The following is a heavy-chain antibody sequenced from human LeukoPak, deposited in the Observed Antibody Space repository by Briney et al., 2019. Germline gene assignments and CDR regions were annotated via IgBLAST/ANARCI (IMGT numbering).Heavy chain of an antibody. V-gene: IGHV1-69*13. CDR3: AREPSTYSDYAHFED. J-gene: IGHJ4*02. Sequence: GASVKVSCKASGGSFSIYTFNWVRQAPGQGLEWMGRTTPMFRTTKYAQNFQGRVTITADESTRIAYMELTSLKSEDTATYYCAREPSTYSDYAHFEDWGQGTLVTVSS. CDR2: TTPMFRTT. CDR1: GGSFSIYT. D-gene: IGHD4-17*01.